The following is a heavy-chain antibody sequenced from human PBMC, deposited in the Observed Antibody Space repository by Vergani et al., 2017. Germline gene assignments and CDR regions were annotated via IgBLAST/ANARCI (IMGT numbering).Heavy chain of an antibody. CDR1: GGPISSGGYY. D-gene: IGHD2-15*01. CDR3: ARAPEVMVVVVAATRGYYFDD. V-gene: IGHV4-31*03. Sequence: QVQLQESGPGLVKPSQTLSLTCTVSGGPISSGGYYWSWIRQHPGKGLEWIGYTYYRGSTYYNPSLKSRGTISVDTSKNQFALKLSSVTAAATAGYYCARAPEVMVVVVAATRGYYFDDWGQGTLVTVSS. CDR2: TYYRGST. J-gene: IGHJ4*02.